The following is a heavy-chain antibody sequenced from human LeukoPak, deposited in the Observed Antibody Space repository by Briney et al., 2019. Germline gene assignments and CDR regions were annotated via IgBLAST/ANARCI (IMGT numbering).Heavy chain of an antibody. J-gene: IGHJ4*02. D-gene: IGHD4-23*01. V-gene: IGHV3-23*01. CDR2: ISGSGAST. CDR3: AKDKATVTAKGPFDY. Sequence: GGSLRLSCAASGFTFSSHWMSWIRQAPGKGLEWVSSISGSGASTYYADSVKGRFTISRDNSKNTLYLQFNSLRAEDTAVYYCAKDKATVTAKGPFDYWGQGTLVTVSS. CDR1: GFTFSSHW.